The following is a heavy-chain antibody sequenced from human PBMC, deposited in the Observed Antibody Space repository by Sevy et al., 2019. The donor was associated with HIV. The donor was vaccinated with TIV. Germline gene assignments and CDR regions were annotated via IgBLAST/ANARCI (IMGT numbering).Heavy chain of an antibody. CDR2: IKSKTDGGTA. V-gene: IGHV3-15*01. D-gene: IGHD4-4*01. CDR3: TTDLGTYSNYVY. Sequence: GGSLRLSCAASGFTFSNAWMSWVRQAPGKGLEWVGRIKSKTDGGTADYAAPVKGRFTISRDDSKNTLYLQMNSLKTEDTAVYYCTTDLGTYSNYVYWGQGTLVTVSS. CDR1: GFTFSNAW. J-gene: IGHJ4*02.